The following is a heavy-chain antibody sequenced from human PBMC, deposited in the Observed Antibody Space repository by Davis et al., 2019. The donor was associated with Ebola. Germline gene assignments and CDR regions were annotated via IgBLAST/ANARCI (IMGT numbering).Heavy chain of an antibody. CDR1: GFTFSSYW. CDR3: AREEFTCGGDCYIPWTSYYYYYYMDV. CDR2: LRQDGGEK. D-gene: IGHD2-21*01. V-gene: IGHV3-7*01. J-gene: IGHJ6*03. Sequence: GGSLRLSCAASGFTFSSYWMTWVRQAPGKGLEWVTNLRQDGGEKYYVDSVKGRFTISRDNAKNSLYLQMNSLRAEDTAVYYCAREEFTCGGDCYIPWTSYYYYYYMDVWGKGTTVTVSS.